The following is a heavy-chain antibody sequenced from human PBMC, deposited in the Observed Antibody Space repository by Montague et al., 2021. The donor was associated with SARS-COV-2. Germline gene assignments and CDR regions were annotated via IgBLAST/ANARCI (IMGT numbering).Heavy chain of an antibody. D-gene: IGHD3-16*01. J-gene: IGHJ6*02. Sequence: SETLSLTCNVSGGSISSSTYYWGWIRQPPGKGLEWIGNLYNGGTTYYGPSLKSRVTISVDTSKNHFSLNMASVTAADTAVYYCAGTSKLRESSSGNYYYHAMDVWGQGTTVTVSS. CDR2: LYNGGTT. CDR3: AGTSKLRESSSGNYYYHAMDV. CDR1: GGSISSSTYY. V-gene: IGHV4-39*02.